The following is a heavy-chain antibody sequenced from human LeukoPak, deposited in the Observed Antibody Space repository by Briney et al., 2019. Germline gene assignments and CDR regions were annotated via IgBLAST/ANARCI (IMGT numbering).Heavy chain of an antibody. CDR2: IYHSGST. CDR3: ARDPILGYCSSTSCSGPSIHDAFDI. CDR1: GGSISSGGYY. D-gene: IGHD2-2*01. V-gene: IGHV4-30-2*01. Sequence: TSQTLSLTCTVSGGSISSGGYYWSWIRQPPGKGLEWIGYIYHSGSTYYNPSLKSRVTISVDRSKNQFSLKLSSVTAADTAVYYCARDPILGYCSSTSCSGPSIHDAFDIWGQGTMVTVSS. J-gene: IGHJ3*02.